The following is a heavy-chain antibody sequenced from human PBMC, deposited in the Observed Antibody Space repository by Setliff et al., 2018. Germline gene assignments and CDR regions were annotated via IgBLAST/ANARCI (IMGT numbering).Heavy chain of an antibody. D-gene: IGHD2-2*01. J-gene: IGHJ5*02. V-gene: IGHV1-18*01. CDR1: GYTFTNYG. CDR3: VRAPPTVVIPPGRAFFDP. Sequence: ASVKVSCKTSGYTFTNYGINWVRQAPGQGLEWMGWISAYNGNINYAQKFQGRVTMTTDTYTSTANMELRSLRSDDTAVYYCVRAPPTVVIPPGRAFFDPWGQGTLVTVSS. CDR2: ISAYNGNI.